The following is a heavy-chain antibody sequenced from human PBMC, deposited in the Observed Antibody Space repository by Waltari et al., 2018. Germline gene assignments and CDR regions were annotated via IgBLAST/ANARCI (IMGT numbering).Heavy chain of an antibody. CDR2: IYSNGNT. J-gene: IGHJ4*02. Sequence: QLQLLESDPGLVKSSETLSLTCNVFGDSISDGRYYWGWIRQPPGTGLEWIGSIYSNGNTYYSPSPKSRVTISIDTSKNQFSLKVTSLTAADTALYFCARHVLRHFPQASGPFDYWGQGALVTVSS. CDR1: GDSISDGRYY. V-gene: IGHV4-39*07. CDR3: ARHVLRHFPQASGPFDY. D-gene: IGHD3-9*01.